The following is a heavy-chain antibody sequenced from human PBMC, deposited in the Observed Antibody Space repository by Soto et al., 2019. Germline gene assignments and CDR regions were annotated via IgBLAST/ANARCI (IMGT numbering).Heavy chain of an antibody. V-gene: IGHV4-31*03. CDR1: GGSISSGGYY. J-gene: IGHJ5*02. D-gene: IGHD2-2*02. CDR2: IYYSGST. Sequence: SETLSLTCTVSGGSISSGGYYWSWIRQHPGKGLEWIGYIYYSGSTYYNPSLKSRVTISVDTSKNQFSLTLSSVPAADTAVYYCAGVFRYCSSPSCYRFLFTPWGQGTLVTFSS. CDR3: AGVFRYCSSPSCYRFLFTP.